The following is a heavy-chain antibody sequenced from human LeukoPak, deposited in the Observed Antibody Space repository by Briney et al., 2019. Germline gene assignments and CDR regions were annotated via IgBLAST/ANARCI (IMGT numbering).Heavy chain of an antibody. D-gene: IGHD6-19*01. CDR1: GGSFSGDY. CDR3: ARRPRYSSGWYYFDS. Sequence: PSETLSLTCAVYGGSFSGDYWNWIRQPPGKGLEWIGEINHSGSTNSNPSLKSRVTISVDRSKNQFSLKLSSVTAADTAVYYCARRPRYSSGWYYFDSWGQGTLVTASS. V-gene: IGHV4-34*01. J-gene: IGHJ4*02. CDR2: INHSGST.